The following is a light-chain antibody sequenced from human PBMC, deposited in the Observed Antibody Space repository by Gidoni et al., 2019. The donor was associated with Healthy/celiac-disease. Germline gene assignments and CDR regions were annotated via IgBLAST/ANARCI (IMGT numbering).Light chain of an antibody. J-gene: IGKJ1*01. CDR1: QGISHY. CDR3: QKYNSAPWT. V-gene: IGKV1-27*01. Sequence: DIQMTQSPSSLSASVGDRVTITCRASQGISHYLAWYQQKPEKVPKLLIYAASTLQSGVPSRFSGSGSGTDFTLTISSLQPEDVATYYCQKYNSAPWTFGQGTKVEIK. CDR2: AAS.